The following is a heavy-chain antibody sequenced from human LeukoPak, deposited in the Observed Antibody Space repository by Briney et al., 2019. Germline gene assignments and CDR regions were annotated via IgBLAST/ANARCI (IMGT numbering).Heavy chain of an antibody. D-gene: IGHD6-19*01. Sequence: ASVRVSCKASGYTFTSYGISWVRQAPGQGLEWMGWISAYNGNTNYAQKLQGRVTMTTDTSTSTAYMELRSLRSDDTAVYYCARDRTVAGPIRKIFNDYWGQGTTVTVSS. CDR1: GYTFTSYG. V-gene: IGHV1-18*01. CDR2: ISAYNGNT. J-gene: IGHJ4*03. CDR3: ARDRTVAGPIRKIFNDY.